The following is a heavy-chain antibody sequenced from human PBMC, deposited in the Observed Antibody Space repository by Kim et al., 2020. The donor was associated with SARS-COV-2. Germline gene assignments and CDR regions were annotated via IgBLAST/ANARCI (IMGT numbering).Heavy chain of an antibody. Sequence: SETLSLTCSVSGGSISSYYWNWIRQPAGKGLEWIGRIYNRGSPIYNPSLKSRVTMSVDTSKNQFSLNLSSVTAADTAVYFCARKTENGREFDSWGQGTLVRVSS. V-gene: IGHV4-4*07. CDR3: ARKTENGREFDS. CDR2: IYNRGSP. CDR1: GGSISSYY. J-gene: IGHJ4*02. D-gene: IGHD2-8*01.